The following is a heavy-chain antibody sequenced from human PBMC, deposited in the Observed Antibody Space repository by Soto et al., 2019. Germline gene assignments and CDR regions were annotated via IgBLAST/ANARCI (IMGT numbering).Heavy chain of an antibody. Sequence: GGSLRLSCAASGFSFNSYSMNWVRQAPGKGLEWVSYISSGSMTIYYADSVKGRFTISREKPKNSLFLQMNSLRAEDTAVYYYARSAFGGVTQDVFDIWGQGTMVTVSS. J-gene: IGHJ3*02. CDR2: ISSGSMTI. CDR3: ARSAFGGVTQDVFDI. CDR1: GFSFNSYS. D-gene: IGHD3-3*01. V-gene: IGHV3-48*01.